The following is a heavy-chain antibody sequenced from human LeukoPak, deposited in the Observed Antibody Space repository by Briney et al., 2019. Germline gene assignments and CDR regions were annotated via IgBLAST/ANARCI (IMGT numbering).Heavy chain of an antibody. V-gene: IGHV3-23*01. CDR1: GFTFSSYA. Sequence: GGSLRLSCAASGFTFSSYAMSWVRQAPGKGLEWVSAISGSGGSTYYADSVKGRFTISRDNSKNTLYLQTNSLRAEDTAVYYCAKYPSGAYDFWSGYYHAEYFQHWGQGTLVTVSS. D-gene: IGHD3-3*01. CDR2: ISGSGGST. J-gene: IGHJ1*01. CDR3: AKYPSGAYDFWSGYYHAEYFQH.